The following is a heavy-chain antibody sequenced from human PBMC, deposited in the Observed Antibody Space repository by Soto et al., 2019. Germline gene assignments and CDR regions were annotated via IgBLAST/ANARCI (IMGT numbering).Heavy chain of an antibody. Sequence: GGSLRLSCTGSGFAFSSHPMSWVRQAPERGLEWVSGISDGGDLTYNADSVRGRFTISRDNSKNTLFLQMNSLRVEDTAVYYCARRAFGSSRSFDIWGQGTMVTVSS. V-gene: IGHV3-23*01. J-gene: IGHJ3*02. D-gene: IGHD6-6*01. CDR1: GFAFSSHP. CDR2: ISDGGDLT. CDR3: ARRAFGSSRSFDI.